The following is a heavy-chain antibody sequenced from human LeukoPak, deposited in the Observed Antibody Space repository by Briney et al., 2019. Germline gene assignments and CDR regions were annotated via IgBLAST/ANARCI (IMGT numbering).Heavy chain of an antibody. D-gene: IGHD4-23*01. J-gene: IGHJ6*03. CDR2: INHSGST. V-gene: IGHV4-34*01. Sequence: SETLSLTCAVYGGCFSGYYWSWIRQPPGKGLEWIGEINHSGSTNYNPSLKSRVTISVDTSKNQFSLKLSSVTAADTAVYYCAGNYGGNSPLYYYYMDVWGKGTTVTVSS. CDR3: AGNYGGNSPLYYYYMDV. CDR1: GGCFSGYY.